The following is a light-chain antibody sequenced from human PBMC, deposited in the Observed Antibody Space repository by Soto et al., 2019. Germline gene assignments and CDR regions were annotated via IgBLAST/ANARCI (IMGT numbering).Light chain of an antibody. J-gene: IGKJ1*01. CDR1: QTIYSN. Sequence: IVMTQSPATLSVSPGERATLSCRAGQTIYSNVAWYQQRPGQAPRLLIYRASTRATGVPARFSGSGSGTEFTLTISGLQSEDFATYSCQQSHSAPWTFGQGTKVEIK. CDR3: QQSHSAPWT. CDR2: RAS. V-gene: IGKV3-15*01.